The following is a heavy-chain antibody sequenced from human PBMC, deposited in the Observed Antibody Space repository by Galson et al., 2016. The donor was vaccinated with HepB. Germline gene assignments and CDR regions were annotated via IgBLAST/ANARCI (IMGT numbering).Heavy chain of an antibody. CDR1: GGSISSYY. J-gene: IGHJ4*02. CDR3: ARRAATYDSSGYYYGADGDY. Sequence: ETLSLTCTVSGGSISSYYWNWIRQPPGKGLEWIGYVYYSGSTNYNPSLKSRVTISVDTSKNQFSLKLSSVTAADTAVYYCARRAATYDSSGYYYGADGDYWGQGTLVTVSS. V-gene: IGHV4-59*08. D-gene: IGHD3-22*01. CDR2: VYYSGST.